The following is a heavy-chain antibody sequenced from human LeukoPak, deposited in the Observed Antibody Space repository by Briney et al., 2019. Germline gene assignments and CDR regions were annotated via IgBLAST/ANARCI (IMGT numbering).Heavy chain of an antibody. CDR2: IYSSGST. CDR3: ARRTLCCGERFDP. J-gene: IGHJ5*02. Sequence: SETLSLTCTVSGGSINNYYWSRIRQPPGKGLEWIGYIYSSGSTNYNPSPKSRVIISVDTSKNQFSLKLSSVTAADTAVYYCARRTLCCGERFDPWGQGTLVTVSS. V-gene: IGHV4-59*08. D-gene: IGHD3-16*01. CDR1: GGSINNYY.